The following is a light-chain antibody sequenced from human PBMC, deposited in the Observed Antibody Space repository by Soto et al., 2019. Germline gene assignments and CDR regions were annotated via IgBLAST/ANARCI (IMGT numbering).Light chain of an antibody. Sequence: EIVLTQSPGTLSLSPGGRATLSCRASQTVTSNYLAWYQQKPGQAPRLLIFGASIRATGIPDRFSGSGSGTEFTLTINSLQSEDFAVYYCQQYNNWPRTFGQGTKVDI. CDR2: GAS. CDR1: QTVTSN. V-gene: IGKV3D-15*01. CDR3: QQYNNWPRT. J-gene: IGKJ1*01.